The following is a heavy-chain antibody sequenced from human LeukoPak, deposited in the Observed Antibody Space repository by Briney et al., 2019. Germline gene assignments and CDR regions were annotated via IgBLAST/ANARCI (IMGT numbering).Heavy chain of an antibody. J-gene: IGHJ4*02. CDR2: ISSSSSYI. CDR3: ATGRDYDFWSGYDNPKAKFY. V-gene: IGHV3-21*01. CDR1: GFTVSSNY. Sequence: GGSLRLSCAVSGFTVSSNYMAWVRQAPGKGLEWVSSISSSSSYIYYADSVKGRFTIPRDNAKNSLYLQMNSLRAEDTAVYYCATGRDYDFWSGYDNPKAKFYWGQGTLVTVSS. D-gene: IGHD3-3*01.